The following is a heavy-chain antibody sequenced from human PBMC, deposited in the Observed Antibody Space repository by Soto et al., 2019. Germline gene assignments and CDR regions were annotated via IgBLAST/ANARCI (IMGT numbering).Heavy chain of an antibody. CDR3: ARGHRERYFDWLLETFYYYGMDV. CDR1: GFTFSSYG. V-gene: IGHV3-33*01. J-gene: IGHJ6*02. D-gene: IGHD3-9*01. CDR2: IWYDGSNK. Sequence: PGGSLRLSCAASGFTFSSYGMHWVRQAPGKGLEWVAVIWYDGSNKYYADSVKGRFTISRDNSKNTLYLQMNSLRAEDTAVYYCARGHRERYFDWLLETFYYYGMDVWGQGTTVTVSS.